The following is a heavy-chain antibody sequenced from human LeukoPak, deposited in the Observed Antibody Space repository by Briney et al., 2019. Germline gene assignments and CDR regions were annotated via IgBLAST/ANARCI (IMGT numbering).Heavy chain of an antibody. CDR2: IYYSGST. J-gene: IGHJ4*02. V-gene: IGHV4-59*08. D-gene: IGHD6-19*01. CDR3: ARHSSVVYSSGWYLGWYFDY. Sequence: SETPSLTCTVSGGSISSYYWSWIRQPPGKGLEWIGYIYYSGSTNYNPSLKSRVTISVDTSKNQFSLKLSSVTAADTAVYYCARHSSVVYSSGWYLGWYFDYWGQGTLVTVSS. CDR1: GGSISSYY.